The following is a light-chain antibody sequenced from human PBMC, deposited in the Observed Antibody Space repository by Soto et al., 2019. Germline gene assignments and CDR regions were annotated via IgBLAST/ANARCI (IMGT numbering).Light chain of an antibody. CDR1: QSVSSN. V-gene: IGKV3-15*01. CDR2: GAS. J-gene: IGKJ1*01. Sequence: EIVMTQSPATLSVSPGERATLSCRASQSVSSNLAWYQQKPGQAPRLLMYGASTRATGIPDRFSGSGSGTEFPLTISSLQSEDFAVYYCQQHNNWPPWTFGQGTKVELK. CDR3: QQHNNWPPWT.